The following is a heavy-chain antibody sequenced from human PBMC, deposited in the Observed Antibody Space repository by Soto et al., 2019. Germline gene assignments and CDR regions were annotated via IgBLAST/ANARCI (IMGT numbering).Heavy chain of an antibody. CDR2: ISSSGSTI. V-gene: IGHV3-11*01. CDR1: GFTFSDYY. CDR3: ARDHADWSALDI. J-gene: IGHJ3*02. Sequence: GGSLRLSCAASGFTFSDYYMSWIRQAPGKGLEWVSYISSSGSTIYYADSVKGRFTISRYNAKNSLYLQMNSLRAEDTAVYYCARDHADWSALDIWGQGTMVTVSS. D-gene: IGHD3-3*01.